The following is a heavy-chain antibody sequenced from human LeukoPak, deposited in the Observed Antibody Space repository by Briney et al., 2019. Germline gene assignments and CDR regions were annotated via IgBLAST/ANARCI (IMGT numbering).Heavy chain of an antibody. J-gene: IGHJ5*02. D-gene: IGHD5-18*01. V-gene: IGHV3-21*01. Sequence: GSLGLFFAASGITFSSYGMHLVRQAPRKGLEWVSSISSSSSYIYYADSVKGRFTISRDNAKNSLYLQMNSLRAEDTAVYYCASWIPDNWFDPWGQGTLVTVSS. CDR1: GITFSSYG. CDR2: ISSSSSYI. CDR3: ASWIPDNWFDP.